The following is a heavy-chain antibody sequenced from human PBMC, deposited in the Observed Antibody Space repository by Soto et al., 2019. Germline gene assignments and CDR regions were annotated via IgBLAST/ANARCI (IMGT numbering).Heavy chain of an antibody. D-gene: IGHD2-2*02. V-gene: IGHV1-69*01. CDR2: IIPVFGTA. J-gene: IGHJ5*02. CDR1: GGTFSNYA. Sequence: QVRLVQAGAEVKKPGSSVKVSCKASGGTFSNYAITWLRLAPGQGLEWLGGIIPVFGTANYAQKFQGRVTITADESTSTADMELHRLRSEDTAVYYCARDNPYTHRFGHWFDHWGQGTLVIVS. CDR3: ARDNPYTHRFGHWFDH.